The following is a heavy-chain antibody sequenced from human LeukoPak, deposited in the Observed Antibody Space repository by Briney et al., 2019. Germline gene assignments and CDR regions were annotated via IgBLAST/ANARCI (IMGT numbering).Heavy chain of an antibody. D-gene: IGHD5/OR15-5a*01. V-gene: IGHV4-31*03. Sequence: SETLSLTCTVSGGFISSGGYYWSWIRQHPGKGLEWIGYIYYSGSTYYNPSLKSRVTISVDTSKNQFSLKLSSVTAADTAVYYRAGAVSVYYFDYWGQGTLVTVSS. CDR1: GGFISSGGYY. CDR3: AGAVSVYYFDY. J-gene: IGHJ4*02. CDR2: IYYSGST.